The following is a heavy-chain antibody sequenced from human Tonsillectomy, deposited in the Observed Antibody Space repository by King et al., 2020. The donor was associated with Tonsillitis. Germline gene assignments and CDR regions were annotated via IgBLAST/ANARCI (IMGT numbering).Heavy chain of an antibody. Sequence: QLVQSGAEVKKPGASVQVSCKASGYTFNSQGISWVRQAPGHGLEWMGWISTYNGNTNYEQKLQGRLTMTTDTSTSTAYMELRSLRSDDTAVYYCARGRVTGRRRAFDIWGQGTMVTVSS. D-gene: IGHD1-14*01. CDR1: GYTFNSQG. CDR2: ISTYNGNT. CDR3: ARGRVTGRRRAFDI. V-gene: IGHV1-18*01. J-gene: IGHJ3*02.